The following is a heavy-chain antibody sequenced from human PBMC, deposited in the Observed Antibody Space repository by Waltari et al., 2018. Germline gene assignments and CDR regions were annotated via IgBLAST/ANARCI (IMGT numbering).Heavy chain of an antibody. CDR2: IYYSGST. CDR3: ARGWDSGYDSPVHYYYGMDV. D-gene: IGHD5-12*01. V-gene: IGHV4-59*01. CDR1: GGSISSYY. J-gene: IGHJ6*02. Sequence: QVQLQESGPGLVKPSETLSLTCPVSGGSISSYYWSWIRQPPGKGLEWIGYIYYSGSTNYNPSLKSRVTISVDTSKNQFSLKLSSVTAADTAVYYCARGWDSGYDSPVHYYYGMDVWGQGTTVTVSS.